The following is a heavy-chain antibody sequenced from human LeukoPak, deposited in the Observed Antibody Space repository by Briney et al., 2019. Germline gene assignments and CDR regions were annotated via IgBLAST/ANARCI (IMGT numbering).Heavy chain of an antibody. CDR1: GGSISGWY. J-gene: IGHJ6*03. D-gene: IGHD1-26*01. CDR3: ARHSGDLRRYYMDV. V-gene: IGHV4-59*01. CDR2: IYGSGNT. Sequence: SETLSLTCTVSGGSISGWYWSWIRQPPGKGLEWIGYIYGSGNTNYNPSLKSRVTMSIDTSKNQFSLKLTSVTAADTATYYCARHSGDLRRYYMDVWGKGTTVTVSS.